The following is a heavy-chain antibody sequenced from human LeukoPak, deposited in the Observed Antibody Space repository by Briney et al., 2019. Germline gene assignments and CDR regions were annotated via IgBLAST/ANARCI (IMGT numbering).Heavy chain of an antibody. V-gene: IGHV3-30*04. CDR2: ISYDGSNK. Sequence: PGGSLRLSCAASGFNFTTYAMHSVRQAPGKGLEWVAFISYDGSNKYYADSVKGRFTISRDNSKNTLYLQMNSLRAEDTAVYYCARYNYGFDYWGQGTLVTVSS. CDR1: GFNFTTYA. CDR3: ARYNYGFDY. D-gene: IGHD3-10*01. J-gene: IGHJ4*02.